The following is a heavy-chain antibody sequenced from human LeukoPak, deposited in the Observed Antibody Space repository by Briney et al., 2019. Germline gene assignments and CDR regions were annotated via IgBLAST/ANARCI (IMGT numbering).Heavy chain of an antibody. J-gene: IGHJ4*02. CDR3: ARGNDSSGYRPFDY. D-gene: IGHD3-22*01. Sequence: GGSLRLSCAASGFTFSSYGMHWVRQAPGKGLEWVANIKHDGSEKHYVDSVKGRFTISRDNAKNSLYLQMNSLRAEDTAVYYCARGNDSSGYRPFDYWGQGTLVPVSS. CDR2: IKHDGSEK. V-gene: IGHV3-7*01. CDR1: GFTFSSYG.